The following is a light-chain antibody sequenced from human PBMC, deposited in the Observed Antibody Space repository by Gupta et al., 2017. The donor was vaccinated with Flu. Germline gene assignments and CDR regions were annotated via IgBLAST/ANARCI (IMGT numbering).Light chain of an antibody. J-gene: IGKJ3*01. CDR1: QSVKSY. V-gene: IGKV1-39*01. CDR2: AAS. CDR3: QQSYIMPPS. Sequence: DRVNITCRTSQSVKSYVNWYQHKPGRAPKLLISAASSLESGVPSRFSASGSGTEFTLTITSLQPEDFAIYSCQQSYIMPPSFGPGTKVDIK.